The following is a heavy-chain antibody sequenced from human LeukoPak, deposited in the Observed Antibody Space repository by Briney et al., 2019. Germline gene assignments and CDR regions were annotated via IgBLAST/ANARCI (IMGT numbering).Heavy chain of an antibody. D-gene: IGHD3-22*01. CDR2: IKSNADAGTI. V-gene: IGHV3-15*01. Sequence: GGSLRLSCAASGLTFINAWMTWVRQAPGKGLDWVGLIKSNADAGTIEYAAPVKGRFTISRDDSKNTVYLQMNSLKTEDTAIYYCTTDYYYDSNGYPDYWGQGTLVTVSS. CDR1: GLTFINAW. J-gene: IGHJ4*02. CDR3: TTDYYYDSNGYPDY.